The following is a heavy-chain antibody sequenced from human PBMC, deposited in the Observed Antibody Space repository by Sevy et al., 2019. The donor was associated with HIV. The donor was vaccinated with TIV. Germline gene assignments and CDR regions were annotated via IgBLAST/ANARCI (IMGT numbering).Heavy chain of an antibody. D-gene: IGHD1-26*01. CDR3: ARGPEWELTSFLSH. J-gene: IGHJ4*02. Sequence: GGSLRLSCAASGFTVRTYAFHWVRQAPGRGLEWVGLISSNGDNTFYANSVRGRLTISRDNSMSTLYLEMNNLTPDDTAVYYCARGPEWELTSFLSHWGQGTLVTVSS. V-gene: IGHV3-30-3*01. CDR2: ISSNGDNT. CDR1: GFTVRTYA.